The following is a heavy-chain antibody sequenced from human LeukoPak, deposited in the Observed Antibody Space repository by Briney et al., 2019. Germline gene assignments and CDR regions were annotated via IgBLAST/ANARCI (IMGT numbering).Heavy chain of an antibody. Sequence: SETLSLTCDVSGGFTSNDYWWSWVCQPPGKGLEWIGEIRHYDGHTKYNPSLKGRVTISIDKPRNHFSLTLTSVTAADTAIYYCASSIPIGWSPNTYWGQGTLVIVSS. CDR3: ASSIPIGWSPNTY. CDR1: GGFTSNDYW. D-gene: IGHD6-19*01. J-gene: IGHJ4*02. V-gene: IGHV4/OR15-8*02. CDR2: IRHYDGHT.